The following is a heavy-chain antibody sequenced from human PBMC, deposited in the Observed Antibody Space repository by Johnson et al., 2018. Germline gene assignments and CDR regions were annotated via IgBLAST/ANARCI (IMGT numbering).Heavy chain of an antibody. Sequence: QVQLVQSGGGVVQPGRSLRLSCAASGFTFSSYAMHWVRQAPGKGLEWVAVISYDGSDKYYTDSVKGRFTISRDNSRNTVHLQMNSLRPEDTAVYYCAKACLPDSSGYHDAVHIWGQGTMVIVSS. CDR3: AKACLPDSSGYHDAVHI. V-gene: IGHV3-30*04. J-gene: IGHJ3*02. CDR1: GFTFSSYA. D-gene: IGHD3-22*01. CDR2: ISYDGSDK.